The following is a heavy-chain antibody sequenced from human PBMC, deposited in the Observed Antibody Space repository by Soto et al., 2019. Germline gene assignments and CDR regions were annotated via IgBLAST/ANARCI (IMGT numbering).Heavy chain of an antibody. V-gene: IGHV3-23*01. D-gene: IGHD1-26*01. CDR3: AKDNPVGATPGWFDS. CDR1: GFTFRNFA. Sequence: EVQLLESGGGFVQPGWSLRLSCESSGFTFRNFAMSWVRQAPGQWLEWVSSILGSGDSTYYADSVKGRFSISRDNSKNTLYLQMNSLRAEDTAIYYCAKDNPVGATPGWFDSWGQGTLVIVSS. J-gene: IGHJ5*01. CDR2: ILGSGDST.